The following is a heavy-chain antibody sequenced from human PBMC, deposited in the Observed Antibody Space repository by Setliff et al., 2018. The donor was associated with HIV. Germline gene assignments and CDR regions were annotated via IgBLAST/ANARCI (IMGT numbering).Heavy chain of an antibody. D-gene: IGHD3-10*01. Sequence: GGSLRLSCAASGFTFSSYAMSWVRQAPGKGLEWVSVIYSGGSSTYYADSVKGRFTISRDNSKNTLYLQMNSLRAEDTAVYYCAIIRVNGSPYWGQGTPVTVSS. J-gene: IGHJ4*02. CDR3: AIIRVNGSPY. CDR2: IYSGGSST. CDR1: GFTFSSYA. V-gene: IGHV3-23*03.